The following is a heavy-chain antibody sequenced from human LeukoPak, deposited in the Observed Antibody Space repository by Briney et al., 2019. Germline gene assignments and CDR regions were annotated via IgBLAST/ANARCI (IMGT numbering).Heavy chain of an antibody. D-gene: IGHD3-16*02. Sequence: SDTLSLTCAASRGTISTYNWSWIRQRPGKGLDWIGYIYYSESNNYNSSLKSLVVISLDTYKNQFSLKLSSITAADTAVYYCARERTFGGVISYWGQGTLVTVSS. CDR3: ARERTFGGVISY. J-gene: IGHJ4*02. V-gene: IGHV4-59*01. CDR2: IYYSESN. CDR1: RGTISTYN.